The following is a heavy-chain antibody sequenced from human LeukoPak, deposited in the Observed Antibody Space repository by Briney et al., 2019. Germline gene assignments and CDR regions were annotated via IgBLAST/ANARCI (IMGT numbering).Heavy chain of an antibody. V-gene: IGHV3-53*01. CDR3: AKDGTLAFYSSRWHYCWFDY. Sequence: GGSLRLSCAASGFTVSSNYMSWVRQAPGKGLEWVSVIYSGGNTYYADSVKGRFTISRDNSKNTLYLQMSSLRAEDTAVYYCAKDGTLAFYSSRWHYCWFDYWGQGTLVTVSS. J-gene: IGHJ4*02. CDR1: GFTVSSNY. CDR2: IYSGGNT. D-gene: IGHD6-13*01.